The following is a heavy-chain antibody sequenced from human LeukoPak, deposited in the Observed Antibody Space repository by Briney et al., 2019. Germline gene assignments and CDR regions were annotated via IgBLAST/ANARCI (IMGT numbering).Heavy chain of an antibody. CDR3: ARDRCYGDYGVWYFDL. D-gene: IGHD4-17*01. V-gene: IGHV3-21*01. Sequence: PGGSLRLSCAASGFTFSSYSMNWVRQAPGKGLEWVSSISSSSRYIYYADSMKGRFTISRDNAKNSLYLQMNSLRAEDTAVYYCARDRCYGDYGVWYFDLWGRGTLVTVSS. CDR2: ISSSSRYI. J-gene: IGHJ2*01. CDR1: GFTFSSYS.